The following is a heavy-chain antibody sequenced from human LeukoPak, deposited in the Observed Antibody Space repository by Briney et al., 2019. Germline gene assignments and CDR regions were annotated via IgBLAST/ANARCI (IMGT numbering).Heavy chain of an antibody. CDR1: GDSISSYY. J-gene: IGHJ2*01. D-gene: IGHD3-22*01. CDR3: ARDGSSGYRGYWYFDL. V-gene: IGHV4-59*01. CDR2: IYYTGST. Sequence: SETLSLTCTVSGDSISSYYWSWSRQPPGKGLEWIGYIYYTGSTNYNPSLKSRVTISVDTSKNQFSLKLSSVTAADTAVYYCARDGSSGYRGYWYFDLWGRGTLVTVSS.